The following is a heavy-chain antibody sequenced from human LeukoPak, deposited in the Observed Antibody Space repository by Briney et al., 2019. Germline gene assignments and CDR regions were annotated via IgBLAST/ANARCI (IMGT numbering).Heavy chain of an antibody. V-gene: IGHV1-18*01. CDR3: ARDLRGGYNWNYAGY. CDR2: ISAYNGNT. J-gene: IGHJ4*02. D-gene: IGHD1-20*01. CDR1: GYTFTSYG. Sequence: GASVKVSCMASGYTFTSYGISWVRQAPGQGLEWMGWISAYNGNTNYAQKLQGRVTMTTDTSTSTAYMELRSLRSDDTAVYYCARDLRGGYNWNYAGYWGQGTLVTVSS.